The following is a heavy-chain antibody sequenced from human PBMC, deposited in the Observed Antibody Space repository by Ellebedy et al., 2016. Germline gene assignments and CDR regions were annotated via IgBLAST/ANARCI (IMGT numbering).Heavy chain of an antibody. CDR3: ARRSDYESSGDLDY. D-gene: IGHD3-22*01. V-gene: IGHV4-34*12. CDR2: VFYNGIT. CDR1: GGSFSGHY. J-gene: IGHJ4*02. Sequence: SETLSLTCAVYGGSFSGHYWNWIRQPPGKRLEWIGSVFYNGITYYNPSLMSRVTISIDTSKNQFSLKLNFMTAADTAVYYCARRSDYESSGDLDYWGQGTLVTVSS.